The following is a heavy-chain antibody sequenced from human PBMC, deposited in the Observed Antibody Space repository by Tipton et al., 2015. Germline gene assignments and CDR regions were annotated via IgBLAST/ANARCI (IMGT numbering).Heavy chain of an antibody. V-gene: IGHV5-51*01. CDR3: ARHSLQQLVSDLDY. Sequence: QLVQSGAEVRKPGESLKISCKASGYSFTSFVIGWVRQMPGKGLEWMGIIYVGDSNIRYSPSLQGQVTISADKSLDTAYLQWNSLKASDTAMFYCARHSLQQLVSDLDYWGQGTLVPVSS. D-gene: IGHD6-13*01. CDR2: IYVGDSNI. J-gene: IGHJ4*02. CDR1: GYSFTSFV.